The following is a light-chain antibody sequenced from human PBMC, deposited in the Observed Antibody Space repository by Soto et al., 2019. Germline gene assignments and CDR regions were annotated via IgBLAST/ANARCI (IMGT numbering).Light chain of an antibody. CDR2: GAS. J-gene: IGKJ1*01. CDR1: QSISTN. V-gene: IGKV3-15*01. Sequence: MTQSPDTLSVSPGERVTFSCRASQSISTNLAWYQQKPGQAPRLLIYGASTRATGIPVTFSGSASGTEFTLSISRLQSEDYTVYYCQQYNKWPLTFGQGTKVEI. CDR3: QQYNKWPLT.